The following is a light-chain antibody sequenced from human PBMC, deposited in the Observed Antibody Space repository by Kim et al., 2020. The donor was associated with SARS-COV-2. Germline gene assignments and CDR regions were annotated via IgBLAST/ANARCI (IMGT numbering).Light chain of an antibody. CDR3: QTWGTGIRVV. J-gene: IGLJ2*01. CDR2: LNSDGSH. Sequence: QSVLTRSPSASASLGASVKLTCTLSSGHSSYAIAWHQQQPEKGPRYLMKLNSDGSHSKGDGIPDRFSGSSSGAERYLTISSLQSEDEADYYCQTWGTGIRVVFGGGTQLTVL. CDR1: SGHSSYA. V-gene: IGLV4-69*01.